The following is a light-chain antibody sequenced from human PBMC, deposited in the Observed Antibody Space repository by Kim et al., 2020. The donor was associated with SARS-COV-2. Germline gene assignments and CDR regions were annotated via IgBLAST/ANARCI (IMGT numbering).Light chain of an antibody. CDR1: TLPEKQ. J-gene: IGLJ1*01. CDR3: QSADGSGTYV. Sequence: SYELTQPPSLSASPGQTARITCSGDTLPEKQTYWYQQKSGQAPLLVIYKDNERPSGIPGRFSGSSSGTTVTLTISGVQAEDDADYYCQSADGSGTYVFGTGTKVTVL. CDR2: KDN. V-gene: IGLV3-25*03.